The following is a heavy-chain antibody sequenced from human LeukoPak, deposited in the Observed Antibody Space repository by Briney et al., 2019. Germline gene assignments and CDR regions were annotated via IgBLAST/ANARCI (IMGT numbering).Heavy chain of an antibody. D-gene: IGHD4-17*01. CDR2: IKQDGSEK. Sequence: GGSLRLSCTASGFIFSKAWMSWVRQAPGKGLEWVANIKQDGSEKYYVDSVKGRFTISRDNAKNSLSLQMNSLRAEDTAVYYCARRDHGDYGEEYWGQGTLVTVSS. CDR1: GFIFSKAW. J-gene: IGHJ4*02. V-gene: IGHV3-7*01. CDR3: ARRDHGDYGEEY.